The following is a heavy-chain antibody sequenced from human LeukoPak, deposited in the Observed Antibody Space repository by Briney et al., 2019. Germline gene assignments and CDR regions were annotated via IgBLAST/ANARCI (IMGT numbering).Heavy chain of an antibody. CDR2: IKQDGSEK. J-gene: IGHJ6*03. Sequence: GGSLRLSCAAPGFTFSSYWMSWVRQAPGKGLEWVANIKQDGSEKYYVDSVKGRLTISRDNAKNSLYLQMNSLRAEDTAVYYCARDRNIVVVPAARMDVWGKGTTVTVSS. V-gene: IGHV3-7*01. CDR1: GFTFSSYW. CDR3: ARDRNIVVVPAARMDV. D-gene: IGHD2-2*01.